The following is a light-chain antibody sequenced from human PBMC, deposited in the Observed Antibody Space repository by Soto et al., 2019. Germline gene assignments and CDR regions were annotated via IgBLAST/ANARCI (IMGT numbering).Light chain of an antibody. CDR3: QEYGSSRLT. CDR1: QSVSSSY. J-gene: IGKJ3*01. V-gene: IGKV3-20*01. CDR2: GAS. Sequence: EIGLTQSQGTLSLSPGERATLSCRASQSVSSSYLAWYQQKPGQDPRLIIYGASSRATGITDMFSGSGSGTYVTLTISRLEPEESAVYYCQEYGSSRLTFGPGTKVDIK.